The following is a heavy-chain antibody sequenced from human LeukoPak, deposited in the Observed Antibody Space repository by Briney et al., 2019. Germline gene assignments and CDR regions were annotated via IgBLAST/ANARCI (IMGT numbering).Heavy chain of an antibody. CDR2: INPNSGGT. CDR1: GYTFTGYY. CDR3: ASMFWSLQQPTSSYFDY. V-gene: IGHV1-2*02. D-gene: IGHD6-13*01. J-gene: IGHJ4*02. Sequence: ASVTVSCKASGYTFTGYYMHWVRQAPGQGLEWMGWINPNSGGTNYAQKFQGRVTMTRDTSISTAYMELSRLRSDDTAVYYCASMFWSLQQPTSSYFDYWGQGTLVTVSS.